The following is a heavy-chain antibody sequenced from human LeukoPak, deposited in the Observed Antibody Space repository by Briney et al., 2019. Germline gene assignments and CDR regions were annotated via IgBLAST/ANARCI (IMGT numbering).Heavy chain of an antibody. J-gene: IGHJ4*02. Sequence: SETLSLTCAVYGGSFSGYYWSWIRQPPGKGLEWIGEINHSGSTYYNPSLKSRVTISVDTSKNQFSLKLSSVTAADTAVYYCARQGGYSSSSEFDYWGQGTLVTVSS. CDR3: ARQGGYSSSSEFDY. D-gene: IGHD6-6*01. V-gene: IGHV4-34*01. CDR2: INHSGST. CDR1: GGSFSGYY.